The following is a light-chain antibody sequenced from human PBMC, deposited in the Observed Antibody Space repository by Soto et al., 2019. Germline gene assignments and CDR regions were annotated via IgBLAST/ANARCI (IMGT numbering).Light chain of an antibody. CDR3: QQYNSYSA. CDR1: QSISSW. CDR2: KAS. Sequence: DIQMTQSPSTLSASVGDRVTITCRASQSISSWLAWYQQKPGKAPKLLIYKASSLESGVPSRFSGSGSGTDFTLTISSLQPDDFATYYCQQYNSYSAFGPGTKVDIK. J-gene: IGKJ3*01. V-gene: IGKV1-5*03.